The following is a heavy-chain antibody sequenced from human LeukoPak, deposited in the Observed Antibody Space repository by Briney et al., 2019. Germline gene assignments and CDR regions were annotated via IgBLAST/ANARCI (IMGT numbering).Heavy chain of an antibody. V-gene: IGHV3-33*08. CDR3: ARDKPPPYYYDSSGIFDY. Sequence: GGSLRLSCAASGFTFSSHAMTWVRQAPGKGLEWVAVIWYDGSNKYYADSVKGRFTISRDNSKNTLYLQMNSLRAEDTAVYYCARDKPPPYYYDSSGIFDYWGQGTLVTVSS. J-gene: IGHJ4*02. CDR2: IWYDGSNK. CDR1: GFTFSSHA. D-gene: IGHD3-22*01.